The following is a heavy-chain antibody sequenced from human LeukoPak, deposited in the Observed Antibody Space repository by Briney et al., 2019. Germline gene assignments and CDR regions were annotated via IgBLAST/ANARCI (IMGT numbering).Heavy chain of an antibody. D-gene: IGHD5-18*01. Sequence: PGGSLRLSCAASGFTFSSYSMNWVRQAPGKGLEWVSSISSSSSYIYYADSVKGRFTISRDNAKNSLYLQMNSLRAEDTAVYYCARGPQLTPDYYYYGMDVWGQGTTVTVSS. CDR1: GFTFSSYS. CDR3: ARGPQLTPDYYYYGMDV. CDR2: ISSSSSYI. J-gene: IGHJ6*02. V-gene: IGHV3-21*01.